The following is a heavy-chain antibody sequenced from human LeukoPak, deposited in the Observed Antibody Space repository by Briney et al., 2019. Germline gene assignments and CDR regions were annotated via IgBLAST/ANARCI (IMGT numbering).Heavy chain of an antibody. Sequence: GESLKISCKASGYSFSNSWIGWVRQMPGKGLAWMGIIYPGDSHTIYSLSFQGQITISADKSITTAYLQWSSLEASDTAMYYCARQRTSENWFDSWGQGTPVTVSS. J-gene: IGHJ5*01. CDR3: ARQRTSENWFDS. D-gene: IGHD1-14*01. CDR2: IYPGDSHT. V-gene: IGHV5-51*01. CDR1: GYSFSNSW.